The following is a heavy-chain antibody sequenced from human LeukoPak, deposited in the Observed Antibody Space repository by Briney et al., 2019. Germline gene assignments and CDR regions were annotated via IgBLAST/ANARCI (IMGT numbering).Heavy chain of an antibody. D-gene: IGHD6-6*01. CDR1: GGSISSYY. J-gene: IGHJ3*02. CDR2: IYYSGST. Sequence: SETLSLTCTVSGGSISSYYWNWIRQPPGKGLEWIGYIYYSGSTNYNPSLKSRVTISLDTSKNQFSLNLTSVTAADTAVYYCARGLSIPKAFDIWGQGTMVTVSS. V-gene: IGHV4-59*01. CDR3: ARGLSIPKAFDI.